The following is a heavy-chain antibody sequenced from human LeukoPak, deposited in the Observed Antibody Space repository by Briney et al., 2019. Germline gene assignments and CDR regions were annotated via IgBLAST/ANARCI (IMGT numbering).Heavy chain of an antibody. V-gene: IGHV4-34*01. CDR3: ARGRGVRGSLDY. CDR2: INHSGST. D-gene: IGHD3-10*01. Sequence: SETLSLTCAVYGGSFSGYYWSWIRQPPGKGLEWIREINHSGSTNYNPSLKSRVTISVDTSKNQFSLKLSSVTAADTAVYYCARGRGVRGSLDYWGQGTLVTVSS. CDR1: GGSFSGYY. J-gene: IGHJ4*02.